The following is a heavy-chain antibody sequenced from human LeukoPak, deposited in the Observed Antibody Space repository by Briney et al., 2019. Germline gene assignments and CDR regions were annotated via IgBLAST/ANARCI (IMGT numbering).Heavy chain of an antibody. CDR2: IGIAGDT. CDR3: TRGGIQVSGIDAFDF. J-gene: IGHJ3*01. CDR1: GFTFSSYD. V-gene: IGHV3-13*01. Sequence: GGSLRLSCAASGFTFSSYDMHWVRQAPGRGLEWVSAIGIAGDTYYPDSVKGRFTISRENAKNSMYLQMNSLKDGDAAVYYCTRGGIQVSGIDAFDFWGQGTMVTVSS. D-gene: IGHD5/OR15-5a*01.